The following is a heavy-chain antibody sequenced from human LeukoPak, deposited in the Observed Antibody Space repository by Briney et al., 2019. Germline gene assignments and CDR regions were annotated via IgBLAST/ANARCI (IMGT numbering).Heavy chain of an antibody. Sequence: ASVKVSCKASGYTFTGYYMHWVRQAPGQGLEWMGRINPNSGGTNYAQKFQGRVTMTRDTSISTAYMELGRLRSDDTAVYYCARDTGFQIGLVGYWGQGTLVTVSS. J-gene: IGHJ4*02. D-gene: IGHD1-14*01. CDR1: GYTFTGYY. V-gene: IGHV1-2*06. CDR3: ARDTGFQIGLVGY. CDR2: INPNSGGT.